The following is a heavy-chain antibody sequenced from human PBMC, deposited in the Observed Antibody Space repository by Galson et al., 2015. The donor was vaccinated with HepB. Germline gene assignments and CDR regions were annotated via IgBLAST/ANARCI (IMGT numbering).Heavy chain of an antibody. CDR2: ISSSSSYT. CDR1: GFTFSDYY. CDR3: AKDPIDY. V-gene: IGHV3-11*05. J-gene: IGHJ4*02. Sequence: SLRLSCAASGFTFSDYYMSWIRQAPGKGLEWVSYISSSSSYTNCADSVKGRFTISRDNSKNTVSLQMNSLRVEDTAIYYCAKDPIDYWGQGTLVTVSS.